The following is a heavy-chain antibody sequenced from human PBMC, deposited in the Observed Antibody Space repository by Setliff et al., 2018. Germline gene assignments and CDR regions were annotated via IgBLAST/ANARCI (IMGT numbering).Heavy chain of an antibody. D-gene: IGHD1-7*01. J-gene: IGHJ6*03. CDR2: ISFDGNNK. CDR1: GFTFSSYA. CDR3: ARAIRNWNFSHYYYYMDV. V-gene: IGHV3-30*01. Sequence: PGGSLRLSCAASGFTFSSYAMHWVRQAPGKGLEWVAVISFDGNNKYYADSVKGRFTISRDNSKNTLYLQTNSLRAEDTAVYYCARAIRNWNFSHYYYYMDVWGKGTTVTVSS.